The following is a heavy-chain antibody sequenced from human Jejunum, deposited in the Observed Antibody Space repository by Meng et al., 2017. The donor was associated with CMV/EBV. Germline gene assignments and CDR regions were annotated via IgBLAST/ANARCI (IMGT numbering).Heavy chain of an antibody. Sequence: SGFTLSSYEMNWVRQAPGKGLEWIAYISSSGATEYYADSVRGRFAISRDNAKNSLYLEMNRLRDEDTAVYYCARGVGSVDPRFDPWGQGTPVTVSS. D-gene: IGHD1-26*01. CDR3: ARGVGSVDPRFDP. CDR1: GFTLSSYE. CDR2: ISSSGATE. V-gene: IGHV3-48*03. J-gene: IGHJ5*02.